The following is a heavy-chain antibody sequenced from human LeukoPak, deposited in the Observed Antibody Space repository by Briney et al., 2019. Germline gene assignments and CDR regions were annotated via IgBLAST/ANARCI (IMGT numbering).Heavy chain of an antibody. J-gene: IGHJ4*02. CDR3: AKDHTRYGGNYPHFDY. CDR1: GFTFDDYT. Sequence: GGSLRLSCAASGFTFDDYTMHWVRQAPGKGLEWVSLISWDGGSTYYADSVKGQFTISRDNSKNSLYLQMNSLRTEDTALYYCAKDHTRYGGNYPHFDYWGQGTLVTVSS. CDR2: ISWDGGST. D-gene: IGHD4-23*01. V-gene: IGHV3-43*01.